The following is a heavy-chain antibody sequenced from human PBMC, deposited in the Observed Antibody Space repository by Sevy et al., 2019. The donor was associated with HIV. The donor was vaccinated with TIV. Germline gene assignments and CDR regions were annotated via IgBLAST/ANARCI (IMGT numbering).Heavy chain of an antibody. CDR3: ARDCSSTTCLWGXDF. CDR2: IKKDXTEK. J-gene: IGHJ6*02. D-gene: IGHD2-2*01. Sequence: GGSLRLSCAASGFTFXNYWMSWVRQAPGKGLEWVATIKKDXTEKYYVDSVRGRFTMSKDNAKNSLYLQMNSLRVEDTALYYCARDCSSTTCLWGXDFWGQGTTVTVSS. V-gene: IGHV3-7*03. CDR1: GFTFXNYW.